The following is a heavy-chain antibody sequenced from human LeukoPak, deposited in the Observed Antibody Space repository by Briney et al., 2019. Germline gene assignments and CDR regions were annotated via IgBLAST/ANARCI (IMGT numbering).Heavy chain of an antibody. V-gene: IGHV3-33*01. D-gene: IGHD3-3*01. CDR1: GFTFSNHG. Sequence: GGSLRLSCAASGFTFSNHGMHWVRQAPGKGPEWVALIWYDGSNKYYGDSVKGRFTISRDNSKNTVYLQMNSLRAEDTAVYYCARGEAYYDFWSGYYPDFWGQGTLVTVSS. CDR2: IWYDGSNK. CDR3: ARGEAYYDFWSGYYPDF. J-gene: IGHJ4*02.